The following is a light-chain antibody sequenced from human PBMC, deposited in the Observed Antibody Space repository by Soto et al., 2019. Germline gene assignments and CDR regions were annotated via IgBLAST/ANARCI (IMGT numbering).Light chain of an antibody. CDR3: QQYNNCPPLT. J-gene: IGKJ4*01. CDR1: QSVNSN. V-gene: IGKV3-15*01. Sequence: EIVMTQSPATLSVSPGERATLSCRASQSVNSNLAWYQQKPGQAPRLLIYGASTRATGIPARFSGSGSGTEFTLTISSLQSEDFALSYCQQYNNCPPLTFGGGPKVEIK. CDR2: GAS.